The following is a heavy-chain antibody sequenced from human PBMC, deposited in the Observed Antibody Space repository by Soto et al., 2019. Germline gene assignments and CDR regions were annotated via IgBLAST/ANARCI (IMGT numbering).Heavy chain of an antibody. D-gene: IGHD3-16*01. V-gene: IGHV3-30-3*01. CDR1: GFTFSSYA. J-gene: IGHJ6*02. Sequence: GGSLRLSCAASGFTFSSYAMHWVRQAPGKGLEWVAVISYDGSNKYYADSVKGRFTISRDNSKNTLYLQMNSLRAEDTAVYYCARDVNGARVWGNGMDVWGQGTTVTVSS. CDR3: ARDVNGARVWGNGMDV. CDR2: ISYDGSNK.